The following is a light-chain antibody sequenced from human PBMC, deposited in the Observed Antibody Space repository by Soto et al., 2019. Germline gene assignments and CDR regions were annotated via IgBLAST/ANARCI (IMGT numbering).Light chain of an antibody. CDR2: DAS. J-gene: IGKJ2*02. CDR3: QQHKSYSRT. Sequence: DIQMTQSPSTLSASVGDRVTITCRASQSISSWLAWYQQKPGKAPKLLIYDASSLESGVPSRFSGSGSGTDFTLTISSLQPDDFATYYCQQHKSYSRTFGQGTKLETK. CDR1: QSISSW. V-gene: IGKV1-5*01.